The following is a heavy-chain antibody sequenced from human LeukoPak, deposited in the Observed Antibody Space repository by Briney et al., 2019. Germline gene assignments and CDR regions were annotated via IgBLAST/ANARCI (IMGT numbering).Heavy chain of an antibody. CDR3: AKGDSYSSSSVVDY. CDR1: GFTFDDYA. J-gene: IGHJ4*02. Sequence: PGGSLRLSCAASGFTFDDYAMHWVRQAPGKGLEWVSGISWNSGNIGYADSVKGRFTISRDNAKNSLYLQINSLRAEDTALYYCAKGDSYSSSSVVDYWGQGTLVTVSS. D-gene: IGHD6-13*01. CDR2: ISWNSGNI. V-gene: IGHV3-9*01.